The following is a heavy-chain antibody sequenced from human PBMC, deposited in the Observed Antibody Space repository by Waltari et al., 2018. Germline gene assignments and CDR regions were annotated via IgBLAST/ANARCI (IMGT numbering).Heavy chain of an antibody. Sequence: QVQLQESGPGLVKPSGTLSLTCAVSGGSISSSNWWSWVRQPPGKGLEWIGKSYHSGSTNYNPSLKRRVTISVDKSKTQFSLKLSSVTAADTAVYYCARVKFNRDGYNSGLDYWGQGTLVIVSS. CDR1: GGSISSSNW. D-gene: IGHD5-12*01. CDR2: SYHSGST. V-gene: IGHV4-4*02. CDR3: ARVKFNRDGYNSGLDY. J-gene: IGHJ4*02.